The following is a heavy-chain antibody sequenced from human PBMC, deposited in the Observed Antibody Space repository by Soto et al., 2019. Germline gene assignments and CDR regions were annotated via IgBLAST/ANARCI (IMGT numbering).Heavy chain of an antibody. CDR1: GFTFSSYD. D-gene: IGHD3-3*01. V-gene: IGHV3-64*04. Sequence: PGGSLRLSCSASGFTFSSYDMVWVRQAPGKGLEYISAITSHGHITYYADSVKGRFTISRDNAKNSLYLQMNSLRDEDTAVYYCAREAGYDFWSGYSLNWFDPWGQGTLVTVS. J-gene: IGHJ5*02. CDR2: ITSHGHIT. CDR3: AREAGYDFWSGYSLNWFDP.